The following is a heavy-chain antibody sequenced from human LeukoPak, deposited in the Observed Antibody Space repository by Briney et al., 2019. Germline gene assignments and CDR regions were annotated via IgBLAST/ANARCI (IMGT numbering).Heavy chain of an antibody. V-gene: IGHV1-2*02. CDR3: AREEQYRNYFDH. D-gene: IGHD5-18*01. Sequence: ASVKVSCKAFAFSFTSFGINWVRQAPGQGLEWMGWINPNSGDSNLAQKFQGRFTVTTDTSISTAYVELSRLTSDDTAIYYCAREEQYRNYFDHWGQGTLISVSP. CDR1: AFSFTSFG. CDR2: INPNSGDS. J-gene: IGHJ4*02.